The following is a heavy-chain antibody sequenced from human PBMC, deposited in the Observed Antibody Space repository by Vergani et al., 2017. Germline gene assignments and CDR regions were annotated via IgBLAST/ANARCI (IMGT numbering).Heavy chain of an antibody. V-gene: IGHV4-38-2*02. D-gene: IGHD1-14*01. CDR2: IYHSGST. CDR3: AREEINLRGGTLDY. Sequence: QVQLPESGPGLVKPSETLSLTCTVSGYSISSGYYCGWIRQPPGKGLEWIGSIYHSGSTYYNPSLKSRVTISVDTSKNQFSLKLSSVTAADTAVYYCAREEINLRGGTLDYWGQGTLVTVSS. J-gene: IGHJ4*02. CDR1: GYSISSGYY.